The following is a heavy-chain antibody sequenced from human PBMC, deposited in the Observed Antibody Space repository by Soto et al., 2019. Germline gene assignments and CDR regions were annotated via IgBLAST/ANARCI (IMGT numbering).Heavy chain of an antibody. CDR2: ISYDGSNK. J-gene: IGHJ6*02. V-gene: IGHV3-30-3*01. CDR1: GFTFSSYA. D-gene: IGHD3-10*01. CDR3: AADYYGTGSSYLPGGYYYYGMDV. Sequence: QVQLVESGGGVVQPGRSLRLSCAASGFTFSSYAMHWVRQAPGKGLEWVAVISYDGSNKYYADSVKGRFTISRDNSKNTLYLQMNSLRSEDTAVYYCAADYYGTGSSYLPGGYYYYGMDVWGQGTTVTVSS.